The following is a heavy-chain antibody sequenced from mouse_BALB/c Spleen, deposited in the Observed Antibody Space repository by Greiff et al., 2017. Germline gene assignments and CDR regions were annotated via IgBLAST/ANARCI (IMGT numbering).Heavy chain of an antibody. Sequence: QVQLKESGPGLVAPSQSLSITCTVSGFSLTSYGVHWVRQPPGKGLEWLGVIWAGGSTNYNSALMSRLSISKDNSKSQVCLKMNSLQTDDTAMYDCARDLGDYGRFCFAYWGQGTLVTVSA. CDR3: ARDLGDYGRFCFAY. CDR2: IWAGGST. V-gene: IGHV2-9*02. CDR1: GFSLTSYG. D-gene: IGHD2-4*01. J-gene: IGHJ3*01.